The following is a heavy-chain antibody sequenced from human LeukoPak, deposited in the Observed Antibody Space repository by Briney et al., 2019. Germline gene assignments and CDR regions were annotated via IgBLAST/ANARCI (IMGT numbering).Heavy chain of an antibody. CDR3: ASSTSGHYNY. CDR1: GGSISSSSNY. D-gene: IGHD3-22*01. V-gene: IGHV4-39*01. J-gene: IGHJ4*02. CDR2: IYYTGST. Sequence: SETLSLTCTVSGGSISSSSNYWGRIRQPPGKGLEWVGSIYYTGSTYYNPSLKSRVTISVDTSKNQFSLKLSSVTAADTAVYYCASSTSGHYNYWGQGTLVTVSS.